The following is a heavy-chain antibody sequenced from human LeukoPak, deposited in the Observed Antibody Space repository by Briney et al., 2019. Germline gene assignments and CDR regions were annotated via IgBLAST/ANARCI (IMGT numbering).Heavy chain of an antibody. D-gene: IGHD3-10*01. CDR3: ARRSLLWFGELNWFDP. Sequence: PSETLSLTCAVYGGSFSGYYWSWIRQPPGKGLEWIGEINHSGSTNYNPSLKSRVTISVDTSKNQFSLKLSSVTAADTAVYYCARRSLLWFGELNWFDPWGQGTLVTVSS. V-gene: IGHV4-34*01. J-gene: IGHJ5*02. CDR2: INHSGST. CDR1: GGSFSGYY.